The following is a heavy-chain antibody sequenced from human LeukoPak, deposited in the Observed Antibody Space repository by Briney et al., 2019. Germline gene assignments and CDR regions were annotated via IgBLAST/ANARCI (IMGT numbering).Heavy chain of an antibody. CDR2: ISYDGSNK. D-gene: IGHD4-17*01. J-gene: IGHJ4*02. V-gene: IGHV3-30-3*01. Sequence: PGKSLRLSCAASGFTFSSYAMHWVRQAPGKGLEWVAVISYDGSNKYYADSVKGRFTISRDNSKNTLYLQMNSLRAEDTAVYYCASYYGDLHYFDYWGQGTLVTVSS. CDR3: ASYYGDLHYFDY. CDR1: GFTFSSYA.